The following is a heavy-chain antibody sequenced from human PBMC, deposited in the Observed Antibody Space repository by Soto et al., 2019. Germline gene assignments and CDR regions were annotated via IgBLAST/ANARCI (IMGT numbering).Heavy chain of an antibody. D-gene: IGHD3-9*01. Sequence: EVQLLESGGALVQSGGSLRLSCAASGFTFNNYAMGWVRQAPGKGLQWVSSISSSGDSTYYRDSVKGRFTISRDNSKITLYVQMTSLRVEDTAVYYCARDADDPDGTGYYRAWWYYPIDVWGQGTTVTVSS. V-gene: IGHV3-23*01. CDR2: ISSSGDST. J-gene: IGHJ6*02. CDR1: GFTFNNYA. CDR3: ARDADDPDGTGYYRAWWYYPIDV.